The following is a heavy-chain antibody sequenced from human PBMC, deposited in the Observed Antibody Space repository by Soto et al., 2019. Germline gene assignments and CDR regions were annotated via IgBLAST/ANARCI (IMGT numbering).Heavy chain of an antibody. J-gene: IGHJ6*02. CDR2: IKSKTDGETT. V-gene: IGHV3-15*01. D-gene: IGHD6-19*01. CDR1: GLTLSNAW. CDR3: TTDRQWLVDYYYYGMDV. Sequence: GSLRLSCAASGLTLSNAWMSWVRQAPGRGLEWVGRIKSKTDGETTDYAAPVKGRFTISRDDSKNTLYLQMNSLKTEDTAVYYCTTDRQWLVDYYYYGMDVWGQGTTVTVSS.